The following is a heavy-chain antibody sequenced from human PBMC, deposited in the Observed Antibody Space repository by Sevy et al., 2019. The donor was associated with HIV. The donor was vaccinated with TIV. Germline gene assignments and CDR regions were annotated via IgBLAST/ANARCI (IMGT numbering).Heavy chain of an antibody. Sequence: SETLSLTYTVSGGSITSLYWNWIRQPPGKGLEWIANIYYNGHINYNPSLKSRVTISLDTSKNQFSLRLSSVTAADTAMYYCAGENAWGRGYSWGQGTLVTVSS. CDR3: AGENAWGRGYS. V-gene: IGHV4-59*11. J-gene: IGHJ4*02. CDR2: IYYNGHI. CDR1: GGSITSLY. D-gene: IGHD1-26*01.